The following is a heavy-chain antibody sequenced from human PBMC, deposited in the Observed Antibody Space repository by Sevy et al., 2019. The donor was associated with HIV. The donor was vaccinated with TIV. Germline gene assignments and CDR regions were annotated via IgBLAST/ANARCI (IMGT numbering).Heavy chain of an antibody. CDR1: AFTFSSYW. CDR3: SYGSGSYYRGYYFDY. J-gene: IGHJ4*02. D-gene: IGHD3-10*01. V-gene: IGHV3-30*03. Sequence: GGSLRLSCAASAFTFSSYWMTWVRQAPGKGLEWVAVISYDGSNKYYADSVKGRFTISRDNSKNTLYLQMNSLRAEDTAVYYCSYGSGSYYRGYYFDYWGQGTLVTVSS. CDR2: ISYDGSNK.